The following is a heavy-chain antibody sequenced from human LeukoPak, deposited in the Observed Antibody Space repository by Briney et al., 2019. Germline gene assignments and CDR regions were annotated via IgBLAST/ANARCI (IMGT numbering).Heavy chain of an antibody. D-gene: IGHD4-11*01. CDR1: GFTFSHYA. V-gene: IGHV3-33*01. CDR2: IWSDGSSK. Sequence: GGSLRLSCAASGFTFSHYAFHWVRQAPGKGLEWLAVIWSDGSSKFYGDAVKGRFTIDRDDSQKTVYLQMNSLRVADTATYYCARDAQRGFDYSNSLKYWGQGSLVTVSS. CDR3: ARDAQRGFDYSNSLKY. J-gene: IGHJ4*02.